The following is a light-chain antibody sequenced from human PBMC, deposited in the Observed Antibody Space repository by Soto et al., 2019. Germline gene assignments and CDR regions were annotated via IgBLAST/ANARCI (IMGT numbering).Light chain of an antibody. CDR3: QHHNSYSQT. CDR1: QSIRYY. J-gene: IGKJ1*01. V-gene: IGKV1-5*01. Sequence: DIQLTQSPPTLSASVGDRVTITCRASQSIRYYLAWYQQLPGKAPKLLICGASSLQSGVPSRFSGSGFGTEFSLTISSLQPDDFATYFCQHHNSYSQTFGQGTKVEIK. CDR2: GAS.